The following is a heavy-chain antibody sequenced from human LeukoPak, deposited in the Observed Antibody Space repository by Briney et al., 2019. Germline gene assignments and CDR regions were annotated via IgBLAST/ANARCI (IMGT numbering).Heavy chain of an antibody. J-gene: IGHJ3*02. D-gene: IGHD1-26*01. CDR2: IYTSVST. Sequence: PSQTLSLTCTVSGGSISSGSYYWSWIRQPAGKGLEWIGRIYTSVSTNYNPSLKSRVTISVDTYKNQFSLKLSSVTAADTAVYYCARDIVAAHGAFDIWGQGTMVTVSS. CDR3: ARDIVAAHGAFDI. V-gene: IGHV4-61*02. CDR1: GGSISSGSYY.